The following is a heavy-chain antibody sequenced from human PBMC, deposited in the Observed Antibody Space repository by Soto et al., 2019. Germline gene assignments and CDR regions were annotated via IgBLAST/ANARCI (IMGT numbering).Heavy chain of an antibody. V-gene: IGHV4-31*03. CDR3: ARDGIGYCSSTSYENYGMDV. D-gene: IGHD2-2*01. J-gene: IGHJ6*02. Sequence: PSETLSLTCTVSGGSISSGGYYRSWIRQHPGKGLEWIGYIYYSGSTYYNPSLKSRVTISVDTSKNQFSLRLSSVTAADTAVYYCARDGIGYCSSTSYENYGMDVWGQGTTVTVSS. CDR2: IYYSGST. CDR1: GGSISSGGYY.